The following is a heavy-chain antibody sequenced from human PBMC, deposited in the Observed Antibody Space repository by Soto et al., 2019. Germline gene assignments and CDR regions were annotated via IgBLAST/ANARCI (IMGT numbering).Heavy chain of an antibody. CDR2: IYYSGST. J-gene: IGHJ6*02. CDR1: GGSISSSSYY. CDR3: ATRFDSSSWLGYYYYYGMDV. D-gene: IGHD6-13*01. Sequence: PSETLSLTCTVSGGSISSSSYYWGWIRQPPGKGLEWIGSIYYSGSTYYNPSLKSRVTISVDTSKNQFSLKLSPVTAADTAVYYCATRFDSSSWLGYYYYYGMDVWRQGTTVTVSS. V-gene: IGHV4-39*01.